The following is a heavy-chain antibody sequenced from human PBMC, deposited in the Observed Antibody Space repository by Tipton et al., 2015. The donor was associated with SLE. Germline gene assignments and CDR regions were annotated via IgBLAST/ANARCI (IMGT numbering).Heavy chain of an antibody. CDR2: INYSGST. D-gene: IGHD6-13*01. CDR3: ARRRGSSWYEDYFDY. Sequence: TLSLTCTVSGGSISSHYWGWFRRPPGKALEWIAYINYSGSTNYNPSLKSRVTMSVDTSKNQFSLKLSSVTAADTAVYYCARRRGSSWYEDYFDYWGQGTLVTVSS. CDR1: GGSISSHY. V-gene: IGHV4-59*11. J-gene: IGHJ4*02.